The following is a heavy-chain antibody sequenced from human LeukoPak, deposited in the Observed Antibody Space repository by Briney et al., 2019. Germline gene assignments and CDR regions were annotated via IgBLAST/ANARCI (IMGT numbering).Heavy chain of an antibody. CDR2: IIPIFGTA. J-gene: IGHJ4*02. V-gene: IGHV1-69*13. Sequence: SVKVSCKASGGTFTSYAISWVRQAPGQGLELMGGIIPIFGTANYAQKFQGRVTITADESTSTAYMELSSLRSEDTAVYYCAREAGGVPAAFDYWGQGTLVTVSS. CDR3: AREAGGVPAAFDY. D-gene: IGHD2-2*01. CDR1: GGTFTSYA.